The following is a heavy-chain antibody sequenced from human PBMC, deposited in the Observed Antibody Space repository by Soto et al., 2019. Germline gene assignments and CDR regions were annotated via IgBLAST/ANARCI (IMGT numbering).Heavy chain of an antibody. J-gene: IGHJ4*02. Sequence: PVKVSCKASGGTFGSYTISWVRQAPGQGLEWMGRIIPILGIANYAQKFQGRVTITADKSTSTAYMELSSLRSEDTAVYYCARDSPYCSSTSCYAPFDYWGQGTLVTVSS. V-gene: IGHV1-69*04. CDR1: GGTFGSYT. CDR2: IIPILGIA. CDR3: ARDSPYCSSTSCYAPFDY. D-gene: IGHD2-2*01.